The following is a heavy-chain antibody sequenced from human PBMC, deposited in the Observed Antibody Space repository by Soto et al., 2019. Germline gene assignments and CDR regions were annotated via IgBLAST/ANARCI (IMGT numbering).Heavy chain of an antibody. CDR2: IRSKAYGGTT. CDR3: TRETDSGWLLKPFDY. J-gene: IGHJ4*02. Sequence: GGSLRLSCTASGFTFGDYAMSWFRQAPGKGLEWVGFIRSKAYGGTTEYAASVKGRFTISRDDSKSIAYLQMNSLKTEDTAVYYCTRETDSGWLLKPFDYWGQGTPVTVSS. D-gene: IGHD6-19*01. V-gene: IGHV3-49*03. CDR1: GFTFGDYA.